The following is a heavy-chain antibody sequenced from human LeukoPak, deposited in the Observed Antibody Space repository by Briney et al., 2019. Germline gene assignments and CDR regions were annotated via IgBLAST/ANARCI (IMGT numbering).Heavy chain of an antibody. CDR1: GYTFTSYY. V-gene: IGHV1-69*13. J-gene: IGHJ4*02. Sequence: SVKVSCKASGYTFTSYYMHWVRQAPGQGLEWMGGIIPIFGTANYAQKFQGRVTITADESTSTAYMELSSLRSEDTAVYYCAREVVDYYGSAGYFDYWGQGTLVTVSS. CDR3: AREVVDYYGSAGYFDY. D-gene: IGHD3-10*01. CDR2: IIPIFGTA.